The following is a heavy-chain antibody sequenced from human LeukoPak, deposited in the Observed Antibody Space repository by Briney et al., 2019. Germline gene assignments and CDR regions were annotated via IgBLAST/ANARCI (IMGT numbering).Heavy chain of an antibody. CDR2: IYHSGST. D-gene: IGHD3-22*01. V-gene: IGHV4-38-2*02. CDR3: ARDSSSAYYQSDDAFDI. Sequence: PSETLSLTCAVSGYSISSGYYWGWIRQPPGKGLEWIGSIYHSGSTYYNPSLKSRVTISVDTSKNQFSLKLSPVTAADTAVYYCARDSSSAYYQSDDAFDIWGQGTMVTVSS. J-gene: IGHJ3*02. CDR1: GYSISSGYY.